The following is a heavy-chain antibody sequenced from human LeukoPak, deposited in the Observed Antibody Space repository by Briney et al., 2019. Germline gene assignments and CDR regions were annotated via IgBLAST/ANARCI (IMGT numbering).Heavy chain of an antibody. J-gene: IGHJ6*03. V-gene: IGHV4-34*01. CDR3: ARIFGFAEGAYYDYYYMDV. CDR2: INHSGST. Sequence: KPSETLSLTCAVYGGSFSGYYWSWIRQPPGKGLEWIGEINHSGSTNYNPSLKSRVTISVDTSKNQFSLKLSSVTAADTAVYYCARIFGFAEGAYYDYYYMDVWGKGTTVTVSS. D-gene: IGHD1-26*01. CDR1: GGSFSGYY.